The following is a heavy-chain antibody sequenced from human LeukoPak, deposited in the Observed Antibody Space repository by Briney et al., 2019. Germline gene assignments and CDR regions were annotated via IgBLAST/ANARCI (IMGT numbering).Heavy chain of an antibody. CDR3: ARRWNYGRNYYIDV. CDR1: RGSFSHYY. D-gene: IGHD1-7*01. CDR2: INDGGTI. Sequence: SETLSLTCAVYRGSFSHYYSSWIPPSPRMGLEWIAEINDGGTINYIPSLMSRVSISLEKTKNQFSLKLSSATAADTAVYYCARRWNYGRNYYIDVWGKGATVSVSS. V-gene: IGHV4-34*01. J-gene: IGHJ6*03.